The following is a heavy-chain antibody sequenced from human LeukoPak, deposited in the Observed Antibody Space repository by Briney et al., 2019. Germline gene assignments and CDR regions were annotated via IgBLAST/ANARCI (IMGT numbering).Heavy chain of an antibody. J-gene: IGHJ4*02. D-gene: IGHD1-26*01. V-gene: IGHV3-7*01. CDR1: GFTFSSYW. CDR3: ARNNYYARDY. CDR2: VVSDGSDK. Sequence: PGGSLRLSCAASGFTFSSYWMSWVRQAPGKGLEWVANVVSDGSDKYYVDSVRGRFTISRDNAKNSLDLQMNSLRAEDTAVYYCARNNYYARDYWGQGTLVTVSS.